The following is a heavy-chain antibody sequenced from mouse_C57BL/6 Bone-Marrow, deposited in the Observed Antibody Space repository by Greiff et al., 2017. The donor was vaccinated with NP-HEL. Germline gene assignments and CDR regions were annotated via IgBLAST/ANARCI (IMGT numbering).Heavy chain of an antibody. CDR3: ASGGLLWLRRRGFDY. D-gene: IGHD2-2*01. J-gene: IGHJ2*01. CDR2: ILPGSGST. CDR1: GYTFTGYW. V-gene: IGHV1-9*01. Sequence: QVQLQQSGAELMKPGASVKLSCKATGYTFTGYWIEWVKQRPGHGLEWIGEILPGSGSTNYNEKFKGKATFTADTSSNTAYMQLSSLTTEDSAIYDCASGGLLWLRRRGFDYWGQGTTLTVSS.